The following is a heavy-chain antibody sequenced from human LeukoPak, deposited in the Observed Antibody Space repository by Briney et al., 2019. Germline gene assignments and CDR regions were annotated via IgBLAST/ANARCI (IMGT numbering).Heavy chain of an antibody. CDR1: GFTFSFYG. J-gene: IGHJ4*02. V-gene: IGHV3-30*02. D-gene: IGHD2/OR15-2a*01. CDR2: IQYDGSYK. CDR3: AKTSDQLLYSKFDF. Sequence: GESLRLSCSTSGFTFSFYGMHWVRQAPGKGLEWVACIQYDGSYKFYADSVQGRFSISRDNSKNTLFLQMNSLRAEDTAIYYCAKTSDQLLYSKFDFWGQGTLVTVSS.